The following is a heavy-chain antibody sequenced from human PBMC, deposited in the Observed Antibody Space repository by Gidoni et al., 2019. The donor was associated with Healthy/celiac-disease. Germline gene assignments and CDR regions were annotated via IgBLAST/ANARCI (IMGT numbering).Heavy chain of an antibody. CDR1: GFPFSSYS. CDR3: ARVLLLVSNGMDV. D-gene: IGHD6-13*01. CDR2: ISSSSSYI. Sequence: EVQLVESGGGLVKPGGSLRLSCSASGFPFSSYSMNWVRQAPGKGLEWVSSISSSSSYIYYADSVKGRFTISRDNAKNSLYLQMNSLRAEDTAVYYCARVLLLVSNGMDVWGQGTTVTVSS. V-gene: IGHV3-21*01. J-gene: IGHJ6*02.